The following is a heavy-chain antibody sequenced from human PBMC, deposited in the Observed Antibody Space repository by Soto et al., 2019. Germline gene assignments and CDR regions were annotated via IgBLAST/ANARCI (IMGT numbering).Heavy chain of an antibody. CDR3: ARVNYDSSGYYSPAEYFQH. J-gene: IGHJ1*01. CDR1: GYTFTGYY. V-gene: IGHV1-2*02. Sequence: ASVKASCKASGYTFTGYYMHWVRQAPGQGHEWMGWINPNSGGTNYAQKLQGRVTMTTDTSTSTAYMELRSLRSDDTAVYYCARVNYDSSGYYSPAEYFQHWGQGTLVTVSS. CDR2: INPNSGGT. D-gene: IGHD3-22*01.